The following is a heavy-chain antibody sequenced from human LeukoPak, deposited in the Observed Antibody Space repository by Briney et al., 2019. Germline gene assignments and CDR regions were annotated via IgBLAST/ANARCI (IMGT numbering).Heavy chain of an antibody. CDR3: ARDQRGLDAFDI. CDR1: GGSISSGGYS. D-gene: IGHD2-15*01. J-gene: IGHJ3*02. V-gene: IGHV4-30-2*01. CDR2: IYHSGST. Sequence: PSETLSLTCAVSGGSISSGGYSWSWIRQPPGKGLEWIGYIYHSGSTYYNPSLKSRVTISVDTSKNQFSLKLSSVTAADTAVYYCARDQRGLDAFDIWGQGTMVTVSS.